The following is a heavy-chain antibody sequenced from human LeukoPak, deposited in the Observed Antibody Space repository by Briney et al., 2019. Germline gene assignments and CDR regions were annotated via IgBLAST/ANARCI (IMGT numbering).Heavy chain of an antibody. D-gene: IGHD1-26*01. CDR3: ARDKPYSGSYSGLDY. J-gene: IGHJ4*02. CDR1: DGSISSYY. V-gene: IGHV4-4*07. Sequence: PSETLSLTCTVSDGSISSYYWSWIRQPAGKGPEWIGRIYSSGNTNCNPSLKSRVTMSVDTSKNQFSLKLSSVTAADTAVYYCARDKPYSGSYSGLDYWGQGTLVTVSS. CDR2: IYSSGNT.